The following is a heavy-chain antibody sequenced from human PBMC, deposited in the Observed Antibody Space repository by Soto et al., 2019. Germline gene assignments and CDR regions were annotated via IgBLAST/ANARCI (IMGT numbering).Heavy chain of an antibody. Sequence: QVQLQESGPGLVKPSETLALTCTVSGGSLISSHWSCIRQPPGKGLEWIGYSYYTGSTKYNPSLKRRLTISVDTSKNQFSLKLSSVTAADTAVYYCARPVVVSETFDYWGQGTLVTVSS. CDR3: ARPVVVSETFDY. J-gene: IGHJ4*02. CDR1: GGSLISSH. V-gene: IGHV4-59*08. D-gene: IGHD2-2*01. CDR2: SYYTGST.